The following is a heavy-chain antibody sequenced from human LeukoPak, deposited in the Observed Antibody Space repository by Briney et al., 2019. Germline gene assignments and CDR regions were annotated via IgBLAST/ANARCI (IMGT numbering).Heavy chain of an antibody. CDR2: INHSGST. D-gene: IGHD3-3*01. CDR3: ARARAPLLRFLEWLSD. Sequence: SETLSLTCAVYGGSFSGYYWSWIRQPPGKGLEWIGEINHSGSTNYNPSLKSRGTISVGTSKNQFSLKLSSVTAADTAVYYCARARAPLLRFLEWLSDWGQGTLVTVSS. J-gene: IGHJ4*02. CDR1: GGSFSGYY. V-gene: IGHV4-34*01.